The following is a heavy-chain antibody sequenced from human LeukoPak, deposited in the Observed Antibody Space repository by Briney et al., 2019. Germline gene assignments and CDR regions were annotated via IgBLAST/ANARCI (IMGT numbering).Heavy chain of an antibody. Sequence: ASVKVSCKASGYTFTGYYMHWVRQAPGQGLECMGWINPNSGGTNYAQKFQGRVTMTRDTSISTAYMELSRLRSDDTAVYYCAREKDLVTGTTEFDYWGQGTLVTVSS. V-gene: IGHV1-2*02. CDR3: AREKDLVTGTTEFDY. CDR1: GYTFTGYY. D-gene: IGHD1-7*01. CDR2: INPNSGGT. J-gene: IGHJ4*02.